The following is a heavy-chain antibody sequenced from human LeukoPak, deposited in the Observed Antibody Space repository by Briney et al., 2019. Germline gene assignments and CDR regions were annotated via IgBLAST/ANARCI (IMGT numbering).Heavy chain of an antibody. V-gene: IGHV1-46*01. D-gene: IGHD2-8*01. Sequence: GASVKVSCKASGYTFTSYHMHWVRQAPGQGLEWMGNINLSGGSTTYAQKFQGRVTMTRDTSTSTVYMELSSLRSEDTAVYYCARDYVDDIPMIKDYWGQGTLVIVSS. CDR1: GYTFTSYH. CDR3: ARDYVDDIPMIKDY. CDR2: INLSGGST. J-gene: IGHJ4*02.